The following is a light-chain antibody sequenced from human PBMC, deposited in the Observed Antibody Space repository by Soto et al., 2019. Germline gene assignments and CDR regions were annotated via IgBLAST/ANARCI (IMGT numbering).Light chain of an antibody. CDR2: DVS. CDR1: SSDVGGYNY. V-gene: IGLV2-11*01. CDR3: CSCAGSYTWV. J-gene: IGLJ3*02. Sequence: QSALTQPRSVSGSPGQSVTISCTGTSSDVGGYNYVSWYQQHPGKAPKLMIYDVSTPPAGVPDRFSGSKSGNTDSLTISGLPAEDEADYSCCSCAGSYTWVFGGGTKLAVL.